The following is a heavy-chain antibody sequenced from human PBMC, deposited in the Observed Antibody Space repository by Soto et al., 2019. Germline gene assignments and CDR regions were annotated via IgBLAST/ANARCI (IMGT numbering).Heavy chain of an antibody. J-gene: IGHJ4*02. CDR1: GFTFSSYS. CDR3: AREAHYYNSSGYLYYFDY. Sequence: GGSLRLSCAASGFTFSSYSMNWVRQAPGKGLEWVSSISSSSSYIYYADSVKGRFTISRDNAKNSLYLQMNSLRAEDTAVYYCAREAHYYNSSGYLYYFDYWGQGTMVTVYS. CDR2: ISSSSSYI. V-gene: IGHV3-21*01. D-gene: IGHD3-22*01.